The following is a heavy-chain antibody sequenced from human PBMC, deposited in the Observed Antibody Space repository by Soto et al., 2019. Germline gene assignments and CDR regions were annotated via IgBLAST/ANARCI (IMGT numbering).Heavy chain of an antibody. CDR1: GGSISSNYW. V-gene: IGHV4-4*02. CDR2: IYHSGST. Sequence: QVQLQESGPGLVKPSGTLSLTCAGSGGSISSNYWWSWVRQPPGKGLEWIGEIYHSGSTNYNPSLKSRVTISRDKSKNQFSLRLSSVTAADTAGYFCVRALSEGYFDPWRQGTLVTVSS. CDR3: VRALSEGYFDP. J-gene: IGHJ5*02. D-gene: IGHD5-12*01.